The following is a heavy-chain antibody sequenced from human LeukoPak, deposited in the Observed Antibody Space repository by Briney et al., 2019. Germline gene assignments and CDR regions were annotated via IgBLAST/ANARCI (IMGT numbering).Heavy chain of an antibody. V-gene: IGHV3-23*01. CDR2: ISGNGGST. J-gene: IGHJ4*02. CDR3: AKEVVIGRDYFDY. CDR1: GFTFISYA. D-gene: IGHD3-22*01. Sequence: GGSLRLSCAASGFTFISYAVSWVRQAPGKGLEWVSVISGNGGSTYYADSVKGRFTISIDNSKSTLYLQMNSLRAEDTAVYYCAKEVVIGRDYFDYSGQGTLVTVSS.